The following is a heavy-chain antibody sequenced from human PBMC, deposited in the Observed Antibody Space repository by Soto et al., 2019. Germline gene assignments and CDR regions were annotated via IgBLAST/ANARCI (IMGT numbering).Heavy chain of an antibody. D-gene: IGHD3-3*01. CDR1: GGSISSSSYY. J-gene: IGHJ4*02. Sequence: SETLSLTCTVSGGSISSSSYYWGWIRQPPGKGLEWIGSIYYSGSTYYNPSLKSRVTISVDTSKNQFSLKLSSVTAADTAVYYCARRLIDEVEWTQTNSFDYWGQGTLVTVSS. V-gene: IGHV4-39*01. CDR2: IYYSGST. CDR3: ARRLIDEVEWTQTNSFDY.